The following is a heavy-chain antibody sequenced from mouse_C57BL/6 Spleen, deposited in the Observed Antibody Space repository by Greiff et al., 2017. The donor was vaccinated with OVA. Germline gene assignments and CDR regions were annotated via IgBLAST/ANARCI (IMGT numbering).Heavy chain of an antibody. Sequence: QVTLKVSGPGILQPSQTLSLTCSFSGFSLRTFGMGVGWIRQPPGQGLEWLVHIWWGDVNYYKPALKSRLTIAKNTSNNQLFLNIANVDTADTATYYCARRNSAMDYWGQGTSVTVSS. CDR2: IWWGDVN. CDR1: GFSLRTFGMG. J-gene: IGHJ4*01. V-gene: IGHV8-8*01. CDR3: ARRNSAMDY.